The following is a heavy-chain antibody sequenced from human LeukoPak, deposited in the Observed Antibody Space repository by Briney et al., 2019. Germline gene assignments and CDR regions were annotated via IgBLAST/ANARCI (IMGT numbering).Heavy chain of an antibody. V-gene: IGHV3-48*04. CDR3: ARDHVVVGLDY. D-gene: IGHD2-15*01. CDR1: GFTFSSYV. CDR2: ISSSGSTI. Sequence: GGSLRLSCAASGFTFSSYVMHWVRQAPGKGLEWVSYISSSGSTIYYADSVKGRFTISRDNAKNSLYLQMNSLRAEDTAVYYCARDHVVVGLDYWGQGTLVTVSS. J-gene: IGHJ4*02.